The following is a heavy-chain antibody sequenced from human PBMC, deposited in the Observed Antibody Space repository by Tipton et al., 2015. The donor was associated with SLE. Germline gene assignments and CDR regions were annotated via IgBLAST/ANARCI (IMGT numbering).Heavy chain of an antibody. J-gene: IGHJ4*02. CDR1: GGSISSGSYY. V-gene: IGHV4-61*09. Sequence: TLSLTCTVSGGSISSGSYYWSWIRQPAGKGLEWIGYIYTSGSTNYNPSLKSRVTISVDTSKNQFSLKLSSVTAADTAVYYCARDRRVRGVADYWGQGTLVTVSS. CDR3: ARDRRVRGVADY. D-gene: IGHD3-10*01. CDR2: IYTSGST.